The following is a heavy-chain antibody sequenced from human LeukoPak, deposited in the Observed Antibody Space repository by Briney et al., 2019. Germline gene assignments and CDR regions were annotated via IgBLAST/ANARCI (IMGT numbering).Heavy chain of an antibody. CDR3: ASTRRAAVAGRFDS. CDR1: GGSISSYY. V-gene: IGHV4-4*09. CDR2: IYHSGNT. J-gene: IGHJ4*02. Sequence: NPSETLSLTCTVSGGSISSYYWNWIRQPPGKGLEWIGYIYHSGNTNYSPSLESRVTMSVDESKNQFSLRVHFVSAADTAVYYCASTRRAAVAGRFDSWGQGTLVTVSS. D-gene: IGHD6-19*01.